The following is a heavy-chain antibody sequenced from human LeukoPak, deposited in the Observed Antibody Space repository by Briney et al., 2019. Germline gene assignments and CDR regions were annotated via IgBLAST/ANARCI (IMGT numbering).Heavy chain of an antibody. CDR3: TAHDPVCHI. CDR1: GFTFSTAW. CDR2: IKSKSDGGTA. V-gene: IGHV3-15*01. Sequence: MPGGSLRLSCAASGFTFSTAWMSWVRQAPGKGLEWVGRIKSKSDGGTADYAAPVKGRFTISRDDSENTLYLQMNSLKVEDSGLYYCTAHDPVCHIRGQGTLVTVSS. J-gene: IGHJ1*01.